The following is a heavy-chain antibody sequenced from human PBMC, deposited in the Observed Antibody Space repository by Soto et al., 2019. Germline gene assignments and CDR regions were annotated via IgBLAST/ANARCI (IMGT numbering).Heavy chain of an antibody. D-gene: IGHD6-25*01. J-gene: IGHJ6*02. CDR2: ISGSGGST. V-gene: IGHV3-23*01. CDR3: AKDKGTPAAPIFYYYYGMDV. Sequence: EVQLLESGGGLVQPGGSLRLSCAASGFTFSSYAMSWVRQAPGKGLEGVSAISGSGGSTYYADSVKGRFTISRDNSKNTLYLQMNSLRAEDTAVYYCAKDKGTPAAPIFYYYYGMDVWGQGTTVTVSS. CDR1: GFTFSSYA.